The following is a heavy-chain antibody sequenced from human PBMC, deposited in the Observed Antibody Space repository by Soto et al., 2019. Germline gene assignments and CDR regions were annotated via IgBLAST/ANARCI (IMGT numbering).Heavy chain of an antibody. CDR1: GFTFSSYT. V-gene: IGHV3-21*01. CDR3: TREHVVTIFRRGQRGSFDN. J-gene: IGHJ4*02. D-gene: IGHD3-9*01. Sequence: PRLSCAASGFTFSSYTMNWVRQAPGKGLEWVAFITSGSDYIYYADSVKGRFTISRDDANNSLFLQMSSLRAEDTAVYYCTREHVVTIFRRGQRGSFDNWSQGTLVTVSS. CDR2: ITSGSDYI.